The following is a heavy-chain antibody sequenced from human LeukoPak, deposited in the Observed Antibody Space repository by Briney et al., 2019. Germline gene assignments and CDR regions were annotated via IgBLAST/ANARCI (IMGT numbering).Heavy chain of an antibody. CDR1: GFTFTSYG. CDR2: IYFDGTNT. D-gene: IGHD3-22*01. V-gene: IGHV3-33*01. Sequence: AESLRLSCATSGFTFTSYGMHWVRQAPGRGLEWIGVIYFDGTNTFYADSVKARFTISRDNSKDTLFLQMNSLRAEDTAIYYCARGPVPYETSGYYSWVGVHYYDGMDVWGQGTTVTVSS. CDR3: ARGPVPYETSGYYSWVGVHYYDGMDV. J-gene: IGHJ6*02.